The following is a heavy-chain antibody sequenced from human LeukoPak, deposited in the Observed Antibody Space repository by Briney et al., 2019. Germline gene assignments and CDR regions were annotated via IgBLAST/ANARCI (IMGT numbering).Heavy chain of an antibody. D-gene: IGHD5-12*01. CDR1: GFTLSSYP. V-gene: IGHV3-21*01. CDR3: ARERVTTTAFDI. CDR2: ITTSSGQI. Sequence: PGGSLRLSCAASGFTLSSYPMSWVRQAPGKGLEWVSYITTSSGQIYYGDSVKGRFTISRDNAKNSLYLQMNSLRAEDTAVYYCARERVTTTAFDIWGQGTMVTVSS. J-gene: IGHJ3*02.